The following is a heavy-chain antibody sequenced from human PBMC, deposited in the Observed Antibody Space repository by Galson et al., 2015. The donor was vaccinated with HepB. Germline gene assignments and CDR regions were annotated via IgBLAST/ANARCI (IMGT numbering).Heavy chain of an antibody. CDR3: ATRSGASGWYSYFQH. CDR1: GGTFSSYV. J-gene: IGHJ1*01. CDR2: IIPMLGIA. Sequence: SVKVSCKASGGTFSSYVFSWVRQAPGQGLEWMGRIIPMLGIANYAQKFQGRVTITADKSTSTAYMELSSLRVEDTAVYYCATRSGASGWYSYFQHWGQGTLVTVSS. D-gene: IGHD6-19*01. V-gene: IGHV1-69*04.